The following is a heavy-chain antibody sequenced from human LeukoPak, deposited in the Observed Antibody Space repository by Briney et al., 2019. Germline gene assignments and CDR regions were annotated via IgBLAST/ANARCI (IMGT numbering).Heavy chain of an antibody. Sequence: PGGSLRLSCAASGFTFSSYAMHWVRQAPGKGLAWVAVISHDGGNKYYADSVKGRFTISRDNSKNTLYLQMDSLRAEDTAIYYCAKDSSTSNPYYGLDVWGQGTTVTVSS. CDR1: GFTFSSYA. CDR3: AKDSSTSNPYYGLDV. J-gene: IGHJ6*02. CDR2: ISHDGGNK. V-gene: IGHV3-30-3*01. D-gene: IGHD4-11*01.